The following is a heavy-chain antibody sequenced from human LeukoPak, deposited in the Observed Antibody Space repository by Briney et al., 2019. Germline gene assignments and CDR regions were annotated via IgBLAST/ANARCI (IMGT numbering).Heavy chain of an antibody. Sequence: PSETLSLTCTVPGGSMSGYYWSWIRQPPGKGLEWIGYRYYSGSTKYSPSLESRVTISVDTSKNQFSLKLTSVSAADTAVYYCARERNGFDYWGQGTLVTVSS. J-gene: IGHJ4*02. CDR2: RYYSGST. CDR3: ARERNGFDY. V-gene: IGHV4-59*01. CDR1: GGSMSGYY.